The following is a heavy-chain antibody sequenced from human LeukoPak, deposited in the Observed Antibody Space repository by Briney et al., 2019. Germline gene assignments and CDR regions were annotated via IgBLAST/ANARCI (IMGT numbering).Heavy chain of an antibody. Sequence: SETLSLTCTVSGGSISGYSWSWVRQPPGKGLEGIGYTNYSGSTKYNPSLKSRVTISLGTSKNQFSLRLRSVTDADTAVYYCARGGHDWNYVGEWYFDSWGQGTQVIVSS. CDR2: TNYSGST. CDR3: ARGGHDWNYVGEWYFDS. CDR1: GGSISGYS. V-gene: IGHV4-59*08. J-gene: IGHJ4*02. D-gene: IGHD1-7*01.